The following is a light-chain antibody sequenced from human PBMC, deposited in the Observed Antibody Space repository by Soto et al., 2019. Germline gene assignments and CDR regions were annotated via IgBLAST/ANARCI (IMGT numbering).Light chain of an antibody. V-gene: IGKV1-5*03. Sequence: DIQMTQSPSTLSGSVGDRVTITCRASQTISSWLAWYQQKPGKAAKLLIYMASTLKSGVPSRFSGSGSGTEFTLTISSLQPDDFATYYCQHYNSYSEAFGQGTKVDIK. J-gene: IGKJ1*01. CDR2: MAS. CDR3: QHYNSYSEA. CDR1: QTISSW.